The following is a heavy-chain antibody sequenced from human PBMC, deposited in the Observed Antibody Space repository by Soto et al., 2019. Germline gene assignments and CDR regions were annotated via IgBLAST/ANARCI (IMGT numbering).Heavy chain of an antibody. CDR3: ARDGTIPYYDFWSGQTNWFDP. J-gene: IGHJ5*02. D-gene: IGHD3-3*01. CDR2: INPSGGST. Sequence: ASVKVSCKASGYTFTSYYMHWVRQAPGQGLEWMGIINPSGGSTSYAQRFQGRVSMTRDTSTSTVYMELSSLRSEDTAVYYCARDGTIPYYDFWSGQTNWFDPWGQGTLVTVSS. V-gene: IGHV1-46*01. CDR1: GYTFTSYY.